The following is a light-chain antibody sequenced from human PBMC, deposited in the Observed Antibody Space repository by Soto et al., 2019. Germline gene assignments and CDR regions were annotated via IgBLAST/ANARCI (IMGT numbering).Light chain of an antibody. CDR1: SSDIGAYNF. CDR2: DVN. Sequence: QSALTQPASVSGSPGQSITISCTGTSSDIGAYNFVSWYHQHPGKAPKLMLYDVNIRPSGVSSRFSGSKSGNTASLTISGLQAEDEADYYCTSWTTSTTMIFGGGTKLTVL. J-gene: IGLJ2*01. CDR3: TSWTTSTTMI. V-gene: IGLV2-14*03.